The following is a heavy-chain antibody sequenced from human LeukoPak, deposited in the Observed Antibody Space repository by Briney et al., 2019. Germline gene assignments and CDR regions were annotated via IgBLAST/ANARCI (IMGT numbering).Heavy chain of an antibody. D-gene: IGHD4-17*01. J-gene: IGHJ5*02. CDR3: ARYDYGDCWFDP. CDR2: ISDSGST. V-gene: IGHV4-59*01. CDR1: GGSMNNYY. Sequence: SETLSLTCTVSGGSMNNYYWSWIRQAPGKGLEWIGYISDSGSTNYNPSLRSRVAISVDTSKNQFSLKLSSVTAADTALYYCARYDYGDCWFDPWGQGTLVTVSS.